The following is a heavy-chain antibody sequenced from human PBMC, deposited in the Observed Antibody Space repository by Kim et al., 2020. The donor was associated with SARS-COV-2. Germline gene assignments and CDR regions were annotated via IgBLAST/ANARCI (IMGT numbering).Heavy chain of an antibody. Sequence: ASVKVSCKASGYTFTSYGISWVRQAPGQGLEWMGWISAYNGNTNYAQKLQGRVTMTTDTSTSTAYMELRSLRSDDTAVYYCARDSARLALIAAAAGGGYGMDVWGQGTTVTVSS. D-gene: IGHD6-13*01. CDR3: ARDSARLALIAAAAGGGYGMDV. CDR1: GYTFTSYG. V-gene: IGHV1-18*01. CDR2: ISAYNGNT. J-gene: IGHJ6*02.